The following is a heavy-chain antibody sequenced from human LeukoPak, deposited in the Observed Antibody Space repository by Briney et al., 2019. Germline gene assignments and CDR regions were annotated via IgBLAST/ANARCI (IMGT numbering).Heavy chain of an antibody. V-gene: IGHV1-2*02. CDR3: ARGEISYAYDY. CDR2: SNPDSGGT. D-gene: IGHD5-18*01. J-gene: IGHJ4*02. Sequence: VSVKVSCKASGYTFTAYYIHWVRQAPGKGLEWMGWSNPDSGGTHFAQKFQGRVTMTRDTSISTAYMELSRLTSDDTAVYYCARGEISYAYDYWGQGTLVTVSS. CDR1: GYTFTAYY.